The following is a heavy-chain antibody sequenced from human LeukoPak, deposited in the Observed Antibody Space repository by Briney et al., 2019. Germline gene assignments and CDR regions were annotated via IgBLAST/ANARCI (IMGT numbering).Heavy chain of an antibody. V-gene: IGHV1-69*11. J-gene: IGHJ3*02. Sequence: ASVKVSCKASGGTFSSYAISWVRQAPGQGLEWMGRIIPMLGTGEYGQKFQGRVTITTDESTSTTYMELSSLRSEDTAVYYCARGREDTAMVLRAAFDIWGQGTMVTVSS. CDR2: IIPMLGTG. D-gene: IGHD5-18*01. CDR1: GGTFSSYA. CDR3: ARGREDTAMVLRAAFDI.